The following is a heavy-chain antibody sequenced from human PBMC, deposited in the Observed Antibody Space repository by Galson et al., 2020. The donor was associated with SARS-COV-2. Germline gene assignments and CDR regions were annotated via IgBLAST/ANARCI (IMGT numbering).Heavy chain of an antibody. V-gene: IGHV4-59*01. CDR2: ISYSGST. D-gene: IGHD4-17*01. CDR3: ARDPAPLYGDNYYYGMDG. J-gene: IGHJ6*02. Sequence: SETLSLTCSVSDVSMTSYYWSWIRQPPGKGLEWIGYISYSGSTNYNPSLRSRVTILVDLSKNQFSLKLSSVTAADTAVYYCARDPAPLYGDNYYYGMDGWGRGTTVTGSS. CDR1: DVSMTSYY.